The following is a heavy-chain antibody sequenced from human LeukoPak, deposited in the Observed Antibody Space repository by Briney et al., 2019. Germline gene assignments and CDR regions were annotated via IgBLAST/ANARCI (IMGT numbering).Heavy chain of an antibody. D-gene: IGHD6-6*01. CDR2: IYPGDSYT. J-gene: IGHJ4*02. CDR3: ARLHGSSLSRVFDF. Sequence: GESLKISSAVSGYSVTNYWISWVRQMPGKGLEWMGIIYPGDSYTNFSPSFQGHVTISPDKSISTAYLQWSSLKASDTAMYYCARLHGSSLSRVFDFWGEAPLVTVSS. CDR1: GYSVTNYW. V-gene: IGHV5-51*01.